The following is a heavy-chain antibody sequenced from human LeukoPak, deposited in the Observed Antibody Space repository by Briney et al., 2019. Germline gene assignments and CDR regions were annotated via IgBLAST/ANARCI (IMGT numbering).Heavy chain of an antibody. J-gene: IGHJ3*02. CDR1: GFTFDDYA. CDR2: ISWNSGSI. D-gene: IGHD5-18*01. V-gene: IGHV3-9*03. CDR3: AKGRGYSYGYYDAFDI. Sequence: GRSLRLSCAASGFTFDDYAMHWVRQAPGKGLEWVSGISWNSGSIGYADSVKGRFTISRDNAKNSLYLQMNSLRAEDMALYYCAKGRGYSYGYYDAFDIWGQGTMVTVSS.